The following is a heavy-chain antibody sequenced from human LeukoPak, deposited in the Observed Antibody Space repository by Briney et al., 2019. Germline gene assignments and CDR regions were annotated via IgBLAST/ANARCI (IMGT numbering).Heavy chain of an antibody. CDR3: AKDYGPMDSSPTPGNH. CDR1: GFIFRSYG. V-gene: IGHV3-30*18. D-gene: IGHD3-10*01. CDR2: ISYDGGIQ. J-gene: IGHJ5*02. Sequence: PGGSLRLSCATSGFIFRSYGMHWVRQAPGKGLEWVAVISYDGGIQFYEDSLKGRFIISRDYSKNTISLQMNSLRFEDTAVYFCAKDYGPMDSSPTPGNHWGQGTLVTVSS.